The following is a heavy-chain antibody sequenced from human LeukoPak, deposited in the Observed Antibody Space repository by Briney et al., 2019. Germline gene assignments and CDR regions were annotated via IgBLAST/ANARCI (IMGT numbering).Heavy chain of an antibody. CDR2: ISYDGSNK. J-gene: IGHJ4*02. CDR1: GFTFSSYG. Sequence: PGRSLRVSCAASGFTFSSYGMHWVRQAPGKGLEWVAVISYDGSNKYYADSVKGRFTISRDNSKNTLYLQMNSLRAEDTAVYYCAKDEGLDSSGWYGGEGGAADYWGQGTLVTVSS. V-gene: IGHV3-30*18. CDR3: AKDEGLDSSGWYGGEGGAADY. D-gene: IGHD6-19*01.